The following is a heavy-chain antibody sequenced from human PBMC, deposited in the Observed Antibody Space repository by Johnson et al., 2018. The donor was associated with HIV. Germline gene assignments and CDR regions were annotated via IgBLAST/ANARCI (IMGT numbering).Heavy chain of an antibody. CDR2: IKSKIDGGTT. Sequence: VQLVESGGGLVKPGGSLRLSCAASGFTFSNAWMSWVRQAPGKGLEWVGRIKSKIDGGTTDYADSVKGRFTISRDNSKNTLYLQMNSLGAEDTAVYYCARGSEDAFDIWGQGTMVTVSS. CDR3: ARGSEDAFDI. CDR1: GFTFSNAW. V-gene: IGHV3-15*01. D-gene: IGHD3-16*01. J-gene: IGHJ3*02.